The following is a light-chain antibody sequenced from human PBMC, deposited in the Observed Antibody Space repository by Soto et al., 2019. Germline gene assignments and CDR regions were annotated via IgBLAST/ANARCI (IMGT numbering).Light chain of an antibody. CDR2: EGS. J-gene: IGLJ3*02. Sequence: QSALTQPASVSGSPGQSITVSCTGISIDVGNYDLVSWYQQHPGKAPKLLIYEGSKRPSGVSNRFSGSNSGNTASLTISGLQTEDEADYYCCSYAAGSSTLVFGGGTKLTVL. CDR1: SIDVGNYDL. CDR3: CSYAAGSSTLV. V-gene: IGLV2-23*01.